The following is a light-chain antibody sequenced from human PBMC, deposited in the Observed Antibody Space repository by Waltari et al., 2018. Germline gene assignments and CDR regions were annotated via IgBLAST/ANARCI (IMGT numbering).Light chain of an antibody. CDR2: SAS. CDR1: QRVSRY. J-gene: IGKJ1*01. CDR3: YQHSSGWT. V-gene: IGKV3-11*01. Sequence: VILTQSPATISFSPGEGDTLSCRSRQRVSRYLAWYQQKPGQAPRLLIHSASSRATGIPDRFSGSGSGTEFTLTISSLEPEDVGVYYCYQHSSGWTSGQGTKVEIK.